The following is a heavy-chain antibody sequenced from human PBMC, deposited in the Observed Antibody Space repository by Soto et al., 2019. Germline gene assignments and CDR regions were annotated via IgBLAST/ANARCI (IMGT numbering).Heavy chain of an antibody. Sequence: SETLSLTCTVSGGSISSYYWSWIRQPPGKGLEWIGYIYYSGSTNYNPSLKSRVTISVDTSKNQFSLKLSSVTAADTAVYYCARHEFGCSSTSCYVGFDPWGQGTLVTVSS. CDR3: ARHEFGCSSTSCYVGFDP. J-gene: IGHJ5*02. V-gene: IGHV4-59*08. CDR2: IYYSGST. D-gene: IGHD2-2*01. CDR1: GGSISSYY.